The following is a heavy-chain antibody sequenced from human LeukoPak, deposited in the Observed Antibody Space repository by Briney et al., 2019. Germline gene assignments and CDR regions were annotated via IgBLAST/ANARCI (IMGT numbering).Heavy chain of an antibody. J-gene: IGHJ4*02. Sequence: GGSLRLSCAASGFTFSSYAMSWVRQAPGKGLEWVSAISGSGGSTYYADSVKGRFTISRDNSKNTLYLQMNSLRAEDTAVYYCAKAKETVLEWLLSPGYWGQGTLVTVSS. CDR3: AKAKETVLEWLLSPGY. D-gene: IGHD3-3*01. CDR2: ISGSGGST. V-gene: IGHV3-23*01. CDR1: GFTFSSYA.